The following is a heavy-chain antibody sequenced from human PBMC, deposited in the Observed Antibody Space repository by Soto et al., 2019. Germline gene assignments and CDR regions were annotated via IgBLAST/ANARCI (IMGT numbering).Heavy chain of an antibody. J-gene: IGHJ6*02. CDR2: IYHTGRT. Sequence: SETLSLTCNVSGVPITTGGYYWSWIRQHPGKGLEWMGYIYHTGRTYYNPSLKSQSTISIDASKNQFSLTLSSATGADTAMYYCARAGSSMGYYTYYGFDVWGQGTSVTVSS. CDR1: GVPITTGGYY. CDR3: ARAGSSMGYYTYYGFDV. V-gene: IGHV4-31*01. D-gene: IGHD2-2*02.